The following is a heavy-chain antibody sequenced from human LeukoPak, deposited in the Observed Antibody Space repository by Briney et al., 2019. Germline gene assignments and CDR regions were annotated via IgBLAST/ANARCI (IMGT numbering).Heavy chain of an antibody. Sequence: QPGGSLRPSCAASGFTFSSFAMTWVRQAPGKGLEWVSGISGTGGSTYYADSVKGRFTISRENSINTVFLEMSSLRAEDTAIYYCAKDQSRVGASDPFDYWGQGILVTVSS. J-gene: IGHJ4*02. CDR2: ISGTGGST. CDR3: AKDQSRVGASDPFDY. V-gene: IGHV3-23*01. CDR1: GFTFSSFA. D-gene: IGHD1-26*01.